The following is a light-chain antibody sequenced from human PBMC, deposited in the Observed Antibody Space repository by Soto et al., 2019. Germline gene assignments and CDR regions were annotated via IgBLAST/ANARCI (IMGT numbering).Light chain of an antibody. CDR1: NSNIGRNS. Sequence: QSVLTQPPSASGTPGQRVTISCSGSNSNIGRNSVYWYQQFPGMAPKLLIYSDNRRPSGVPERFSGSKSGTSASLAISGLRSEDEADYFCAVWDDNLNGVFGGGTQLTVL. CDR3: AVWDDNLNGV. CDR2: SDN. V-gene: IGLV1-47*02. J-gene: IGLJ3*02.